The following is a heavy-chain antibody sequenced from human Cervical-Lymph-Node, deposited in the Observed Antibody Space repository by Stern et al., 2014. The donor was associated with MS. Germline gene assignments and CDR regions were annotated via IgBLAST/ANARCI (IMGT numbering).Heavy chain of an antibody. D-gene: IGHD1-26*01. CDR2: IYPGDSDT. J-gene: IGHJ3*02. CDR1: GYRFSNYW. Sequence: EVQLLQSGAEVKKPGESLKISCKGSGYRFSNYWIAWVRQLPGKGLEWMGIIYPGDSDTRYSPSFQGQVTISVDESFNTAYLQWSSLKASDSATYYCARRATSAFDIWGQGTVVRLF. CDR3: ARRATSAFDI. V-gene: IGHV5-51*03.